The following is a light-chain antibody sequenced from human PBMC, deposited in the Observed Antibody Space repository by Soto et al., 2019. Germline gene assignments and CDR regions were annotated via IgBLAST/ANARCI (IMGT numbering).Light chain of an antibody. J-gene: IGKJ2*01. CDR3: QQYGSSPYT. CDR1: QSVSSSY. CDR2: GAS. Sequence: EIVLTQSPGTLSLSPGERATLSCRASQSVSSSYLAWYQQKPGRAPRLLIYGASSRATGIPDRFSGSGSGTDFTLTISRLEPEDLAVYYCQQYGSSPYTFGQGTKLEIK. V-gene: IGKV3-20*01.